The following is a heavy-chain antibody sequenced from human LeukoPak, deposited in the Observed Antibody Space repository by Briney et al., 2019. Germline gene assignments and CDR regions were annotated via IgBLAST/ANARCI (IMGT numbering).Heavy chain of an antibody. V-gene: IGHV3-7*01. Sequence: QPGRSLRLSCTASGFTFGDYAMSWVRQAPGKGLEWVANINQDGSEKHYVGSVKGRFTISRDNGKNSLYLQMNSLRAEDTAVYYCARDPPSPTYYYDSSSLDWGQGTLVTVSS. D-gene: IGHD3-22*01. CDR1: GFTFGDYA. CDR2: INQDGSEK. CDR3: ARDPPSPTYYYDSSSLD. J-gene: IGHJ4*02.